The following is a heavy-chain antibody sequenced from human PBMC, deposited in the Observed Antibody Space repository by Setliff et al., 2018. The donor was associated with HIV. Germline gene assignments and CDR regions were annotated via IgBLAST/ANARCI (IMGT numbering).Heavy chain of an antibody. CDR1: GASISSYY. Sequence: SETLSLTCTVPGASISSYYWSWIRQPPGKGLEWIGFIHYTGNTNYNPSLKSRVTMSTDTSKNQLSLKLNSVTAADTAVYYCARHWNYDTGLDPFDIWGQGTMVTVSS. D-gene: IGHD3-22*01. J-gene: IGHJ3*02. CDR2: IHYTGNT. CDR3: ARHWNYDTGLDPFDI. V-gene: IGHV4-59*08.